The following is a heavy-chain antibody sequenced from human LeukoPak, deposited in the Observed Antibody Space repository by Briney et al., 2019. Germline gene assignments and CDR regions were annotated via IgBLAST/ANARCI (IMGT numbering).Heavy chain of an antibody. CDR2: ISAYNGNT. CDR3: ARDRVVPAAIQGNSFDP. D-gene: IGHD2-2*02. Sequence: ASVRVSCKASGYTFTSYGISWVRQAPGQGLEWMGWISAYNGNTNYAQKLQGRVTMTTDTSTSTAYMELRSLRSDDTAVYYCARDRVVPAAIQGNSFDPWGQGTLVTVSS. V-gene: IGHV1-18*01. J-gene: IGHJ5*02. CDR1: GYTFTSYG.